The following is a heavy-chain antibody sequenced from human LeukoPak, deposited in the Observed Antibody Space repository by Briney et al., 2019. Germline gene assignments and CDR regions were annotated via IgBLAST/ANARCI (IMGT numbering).Heavy chain of an antibody. J-gene: IGHJ3*02. V-gene: IGHV3-23*01. CDR2: ISGSGGST. CDR1: GFTFSSYA. D-gene: IGHD3-22*01. Sequence: GGSLRLSCAASGFTFSSYAMSWVRQAPGKGLEWVSAISGSGGSTYYADSVKGRFTITRDNSKNTLYLQMNSLRAEDTAVYYCAKEATYYYDSSGYYSAVHDAFDIWGQGTMVTVSS. CDR3: AKEATYYYDSSGYYSAVHDAFDI.